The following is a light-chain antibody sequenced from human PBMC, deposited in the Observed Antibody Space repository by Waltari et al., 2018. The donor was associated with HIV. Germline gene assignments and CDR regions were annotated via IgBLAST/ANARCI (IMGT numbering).Light chain of an antibody. CDR1: ALPDQY. V-gene: IGLV3-25*03. CDR2: KDS. CDR3: RSVDSSATYWV. J-gene: IGLJ3*02. Sequence: SYELRQPPSVSVSPGQTARITCSGDALPDQYVYWYQQKPGQAPLLVIFKDSERPSGIPVRFSGSSSGTTVALTVTGVQAEDEADYYCRSVDSSATYWVFGGGTKLTVL.